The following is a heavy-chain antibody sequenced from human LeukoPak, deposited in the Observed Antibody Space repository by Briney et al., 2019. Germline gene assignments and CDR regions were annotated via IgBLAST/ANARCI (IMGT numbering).Heavy chain of an antibody. CDR2: ISYDGSNK. J-gene: IGHJ3*02. CDR1: GFTFSSYA. V-gene: IGHV3-30-3*01. Sequence: GGSLRLSCAASGFTFSSYAMHWVRQAPGKGLEWVSVISYDGSNKYYADSVKGRFTISRDNSKNTLYLQMNSLRAEDTAVYYCARCRSIAARPDAFDIWGQGTMVTVSS. D-gene: IGHD6-6*01. CDR3: ARCRSIAARPDAFDI.